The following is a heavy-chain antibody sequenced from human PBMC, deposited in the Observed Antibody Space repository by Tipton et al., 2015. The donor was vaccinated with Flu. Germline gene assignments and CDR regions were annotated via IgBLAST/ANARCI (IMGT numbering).Heavy chain of an antibody. D-gene: IGHD6-19*01. CDR2: IYYSGST. CDR3: ARGAVAGTLDY. CDR1: GGSISSYY. J-gene: IGHJ4*02. V-gene: IGHV4-59*01. Sequence: LRLSCTVSGGSISSYYWSWIRQPPGKGLEWIGYIYYSGSTNYNPSLKSRVTISVDTSKNQFSLKLSSVTAADTAVYYCARGAVAGTLDYWGQGTPVTVSS.